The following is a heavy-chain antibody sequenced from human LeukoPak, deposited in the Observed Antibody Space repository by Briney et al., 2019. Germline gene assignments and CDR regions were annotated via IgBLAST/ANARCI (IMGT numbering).Heavy chain of an antibody. Sequence: GGSLRLSCVASGFPFNRYAMSWVRQAPGKGLEWVSAMSGSGGNTYYADSVKGRFTISRDNSKNTLYLQMNSLRAEDTAVYYCARDGELIVVPAAAYAFDIWGQGTMVTVSS. V-gene: IGHV3-23*01. J-gene: IGHJ3*02. CDR1: GFPFNRYA. CDR3: ARDGELIVVPAAAYAFDI. D-gene: IGHD2-2*01. CDR2: MSGSGGNT.